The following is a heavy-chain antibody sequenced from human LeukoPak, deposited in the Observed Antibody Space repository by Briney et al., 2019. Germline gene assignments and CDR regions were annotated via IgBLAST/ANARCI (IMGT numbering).Heavy chain of an antibody. CDR1: GGSISTYY. Sequence: SETLSLTCTVSGGSISTYYWSWIRQPAGKGLEWIGRIYTGGSTSYNPSLESRVTMSIETPKNQFSLRLSSVTAADTAVYYCAKDILAAGLFFDYWGQGILVTVSS. J-gene: IGHJ4*02. V-gene: IGHV4-4*07. CDR2: IYTGGST. CDR3: AKDILAAGLFFDY. D-gene: IGHD6-13*01.